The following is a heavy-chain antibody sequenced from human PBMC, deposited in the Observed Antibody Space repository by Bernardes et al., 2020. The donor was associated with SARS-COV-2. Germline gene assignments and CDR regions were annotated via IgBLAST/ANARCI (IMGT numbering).Heavy chain of an antibody. V-gene: IGHV1-2*02. J-gene: IGHJ4*02. Sequence: SVPVSCMASGYTFRDYYMHWLRQAPGQGREWMGCINPNSGVTRFAQSFQGRVTMTRDSSIKTVYMELSRLTSDDTALYYCAREVMNSRGKYFDCWGQGSLVTVSS. CDR2: INPNSGVT. CDR1: GYTFRDYY. CDR3: AREVMNSRGKYFDC. D-gene: IGHD2-15*01.